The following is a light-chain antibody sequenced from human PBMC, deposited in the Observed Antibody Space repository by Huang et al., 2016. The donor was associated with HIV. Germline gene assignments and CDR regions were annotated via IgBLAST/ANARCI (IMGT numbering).Light chain of an antibody. Sequence: DIQMTHSSSSLSASVGDTFTITVRASQNISEYVAWFQQKPGKAPTSLIYSASTLQPGVPSRFSGSGSGTRFTLTINSLQPEDFATYYCQQYDNYPRTFGQGTKVDIK. CDR1: QNISEY. V-gene: IGKV1-16*01. J-gene: IGKJ2*01. CDR2: SAS. CDR3: QQYDNYPRT.